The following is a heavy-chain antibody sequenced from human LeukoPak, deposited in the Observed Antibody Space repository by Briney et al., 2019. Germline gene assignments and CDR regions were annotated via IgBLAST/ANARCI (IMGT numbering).Heavy chain of an antibody. J-gene: IGHJ4*02. D-gene: IGHD3-16*01. V-gene: IGHV5-10-1*01. CDR3: ARRSSSGGYYFDY. CDR2: IDPSDSFT. Sequence: GESLKISCKGSGYSFANYWISWVRQMPGKGLEWMGRIDPSDSFTNYSPSFQGHVTISVDNSISTAYLHWSSLKASDTAMYYCARRSSSGGYYFDYWGQGTLVTVSS. CDR1: GYSFANYW.